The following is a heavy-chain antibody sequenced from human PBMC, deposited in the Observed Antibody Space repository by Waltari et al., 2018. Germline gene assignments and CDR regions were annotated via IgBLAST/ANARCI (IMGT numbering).Heavy chain of an antibody. J-gene: IGHJ1*01. V-gene: IGHV4-34*01. CDR2: INHSGST. CDR3: ARGTNQLPHTQHSEYFQH. D-gene: IGHD2-2*01. Sequence: QVQLQQWGAGLLKPSETLSLTCPFYGGSFSGYYWSWHRPPPAKGLEWIGEINHSGSTNYNPSLKSRVTISVDTSKNQFSLKLSSVTAADTAVYYCARGTNQLPHTQHSEYFQHWGQGTLVTVSS. CDR1: GGSFSGYY.